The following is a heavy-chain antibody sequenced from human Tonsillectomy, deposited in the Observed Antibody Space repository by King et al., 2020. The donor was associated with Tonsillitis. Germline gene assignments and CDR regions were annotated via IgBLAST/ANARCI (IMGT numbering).Heavy chain of an antibody. Sequence: QLVQSGAEVKKPGSSVKVSCKASGGTFSTYTISWVRQAPGHGLEWMGRIIPILGIANYAQKFQGRVTITADRSTSTAYMELSSLRSEDTAVYYCASGVGTAMITSVYRGQGTLVNVPS. CDR3: ASGVGTAMITSVY. CDR1: GGTFSTYT. J-gene: IGHJ4*02. V-gene: IGHV1-69*09. D-gene: IGHD5-18*01. CDR2: IIPILGIA.